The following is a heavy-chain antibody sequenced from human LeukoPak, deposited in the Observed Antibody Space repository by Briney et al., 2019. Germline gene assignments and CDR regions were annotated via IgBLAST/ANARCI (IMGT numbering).Heavy chain of an antibody. V-gene: IGHV1-2*02. J-gene: IGHJ3*02. D-gene: IGHD3-9*01. CDR2: INPNSGDT. Sequence: GASVKVSCKASGYTFTSYDINWVRQAPGQGLEWMGWINPNSGDTNYAQKFQGRVTMTRDTSISTAYMELSRLRSDDTAVYYCARDSNYDLLTASAFDIWGQGTMVTVSS. CDR1: GYTFTSYD. CDR3: ARDSNYDLLTASAFDI.